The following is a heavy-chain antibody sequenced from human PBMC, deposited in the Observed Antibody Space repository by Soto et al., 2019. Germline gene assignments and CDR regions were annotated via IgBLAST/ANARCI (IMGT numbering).Heavy chain of an antibody. CDR1: SGSISSSNW. D-gene: IGHD5-12*01. V-gene: IGHV4-4*02. Sequence: QVQLQESGPGLVKPSGTLSLTCAVSSGSISSSNWWSWVRQTPGKGLEWIGEIYHSGSTNYNPSLKRRVTISVDKSKNQLSLNLRSVPAADTAVYYCARAFGYSGTHYYYYYMDVWGKGTTVTVSS. J-gene: IGHJ6*03. CDR3: ARAFGYSGTHYYYYYMDV. CDR2: IYHSGST.